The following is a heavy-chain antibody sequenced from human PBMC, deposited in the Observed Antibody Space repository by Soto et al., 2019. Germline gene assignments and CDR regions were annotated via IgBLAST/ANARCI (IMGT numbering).Heavy chain of an antibody. V-gene: IGHV3-23*01. D-gene: IGHD6-13*01. J-gene: IGHJ4*02. CDR3: AKVAGYSDSSDY. CDR2: FRESGGTT. Sequence: GGSLRLSCAASGFGFTFSTSAMSWVRQAPGKGLEWVSTFRESGGTTHYADSVKGRFTISRDNSKNTLYLQMNSLRAEDTAVYYCAKVAGYSDSSDYWGQGTLVTVSS. CDR1: GFGFTFSTSA.